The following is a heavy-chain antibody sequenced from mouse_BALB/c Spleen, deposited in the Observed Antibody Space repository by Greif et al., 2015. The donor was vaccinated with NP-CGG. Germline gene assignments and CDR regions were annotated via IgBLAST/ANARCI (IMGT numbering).Heavy chain of an antibody. Sequence: VQLKESGPELVKPGASVKISCKASGYTFTDYNMHWVKQSHGKSLEWIGYIYPYNGGTGYNQKFKSKATLTVDNSSSTAYMELRSLTSEDSAVYYCARSESPYGNDAMDYWGQGTSVTVSS. D-gene: IGHD2-1*01. CDR1: GYTFTDYN. CDR3: ARSESPYGNDAMDY. V-gene: IGHV1S29*02. CDR2: IYPYNGGT. J-gene: IGHJ4*01.